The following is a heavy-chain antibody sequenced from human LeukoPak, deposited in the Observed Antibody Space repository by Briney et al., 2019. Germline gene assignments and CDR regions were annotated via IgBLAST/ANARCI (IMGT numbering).Heavy chain of an antibody. Sequence: SSVKVSCKASGGTFSSYAISWVRQAPGQGLEWMGGIIPIFGTANYAQKFQGRVTITADESTSTAYMELSSLRSEDTAVYYCARGAYCSSTSCYDYYMDVWGKGTTVTDSS. D-gene: IGHD2-2*01. CDR3: ARGAYCSSTSCYDYYMDV. CDR1: GGTFSSYA. CDR2: IIPIFGTA. V-gene: IGHV1-69*01. J-gene: IGHJ6*03.